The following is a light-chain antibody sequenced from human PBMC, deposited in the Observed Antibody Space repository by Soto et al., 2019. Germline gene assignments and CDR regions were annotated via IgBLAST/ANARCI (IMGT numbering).Light chain of an antibody. V-gene: IGLV4-60*02. Sequence: QSVLTQSSSASASLGSSVKFTCTLSRGHSSYIIAWHQQQPGKAPRYLMKLEGSGSYNKGSGVPDRFSGSSSGADRYLTISILQFEDEADYYCETWDSNIWVFGGGTKLTVL. J-gene: IGLJ3*02. CDR1: RGHSSYI. CDR2: LEGSGSY. CDR3: ETWDSNIWV.